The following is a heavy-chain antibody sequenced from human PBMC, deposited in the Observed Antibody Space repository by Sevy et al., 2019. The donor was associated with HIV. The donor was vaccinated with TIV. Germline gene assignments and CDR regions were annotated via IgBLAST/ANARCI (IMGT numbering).Heavy chain of an antibody. CDR2: ISYDGSGK. D-gene: IGHD3-10*01. V-gene: IGHV3-33*03. CDR3: AKGMRGPSLDY. Sequence: GGSLRLSCVVSGFNFSIYGMHWVRQAPGKGLEWVAVISYDGSGKYYGEFVKGRFTISRDNSKNKVSLQMNSLRVEDTAVYYCAKGMRGPSLDYWGQGTLVTVSS. J-gene: IGHJ4*02. CDR1: GFNFSIYG.